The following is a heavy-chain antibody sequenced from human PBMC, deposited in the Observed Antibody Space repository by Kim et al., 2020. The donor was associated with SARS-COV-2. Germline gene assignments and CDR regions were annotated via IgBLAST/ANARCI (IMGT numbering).Heavy chain of an antibody. J-gene: IGHJ6*03. Sequence: GGSRRLSCAASGFTFSSYGMHWVRQAPGKGLEWVAVIWYDGSNKYYADSVKGRFTITRDNSKTTIYLQMNSLIAENTAEYYCASDRSVTRDYSRKVWGKG. CDR1: GFTFSSYG. CDR2: IWYDGSNK. V-gene: IGHV3-33*01. D-gene: IGHD2-21*02. CDR3: ASDRSVTRDYSRKV.